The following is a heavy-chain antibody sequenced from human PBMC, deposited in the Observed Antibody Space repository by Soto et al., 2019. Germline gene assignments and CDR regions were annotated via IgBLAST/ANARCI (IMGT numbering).Heavy chain of an antibody. CDR3: ATALNDFWSGYATPFFDY. J-gene: IGHJ4*02. D-gene: IGHD3-3*01. CDR1: GFTFSNYG. V-gene: IGHV3-30*03. CDR2: ILYDGSNK. Sequence: QVQVVESGGGVVQPGRSLRLSCAASGFTFSNYGMHWVRQAPGKGLEWVAGILYDGSNKNYADSVKGRFTISRDNSKNTLYLQMGSLRTDDTAVYYCATALNDFWSGYATPFFDYWGQGTLVTVSS.